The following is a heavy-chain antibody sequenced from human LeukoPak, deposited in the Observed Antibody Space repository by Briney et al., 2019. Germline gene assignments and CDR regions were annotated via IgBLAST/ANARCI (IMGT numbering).Heavy chain of an antibody. D-gene: IGHD5-12*01. J-gene: IGHJ5*02. CDR2: MNPNSGNT. CDR3: ARARPIVATRGRKYNWFDP. Sequence: ASVKVSCKASGYTFTSYDINWVRQATEQGLEWMGWMNPNSGNTGYAQKFQGRVTITRNTSISTAYMELSSLRSEDTAVYYCARARPIVATRGRKYNWFDPWGQGTLVTVSS. V-gene: IGHV1-8*03. CDR1: GYTFTSYD.